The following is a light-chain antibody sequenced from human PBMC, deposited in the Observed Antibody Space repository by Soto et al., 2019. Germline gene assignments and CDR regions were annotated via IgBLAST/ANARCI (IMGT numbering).Light chain of an antibody. J-gene: IGKJ1*01. Sequence: EIVMTQSPATLSVSPGERATLSCRASQSVRGNLAWYQQKPGQSPRLLIYGASSRATGIPVRFSGSGSGTEFTLTISSLQSEDFAVYYCQQYHSSVWTFGQGTKVDIK. CDR1: QSVRGN. CDR2: GAS. V-gene: IGKV3-15*01. CDR3: QQYHSSVWT.